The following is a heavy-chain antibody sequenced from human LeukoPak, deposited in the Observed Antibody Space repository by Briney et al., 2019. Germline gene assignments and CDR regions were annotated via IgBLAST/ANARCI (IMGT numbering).Heavy chain of an antibody. CDR2: IKQYGSVS. V-gene: IGHV3-7*01. D-gene: IGHD3-22*01. CDR3: ARDDAYDSGGFYYDRLDH. CDR1: GFTFSNYW. Sequence: GGSLRLSCAASGFTFSNYWMNWVRQSPGKGLEWVANIKQYGSVSFYEDSVKGLFTISRDNAKNSLYLEMNSLRAEDTAVYFCARDDAYDSGGFYYDRLDHWGQGTLVTVSS. J-gene: IGHJ4*02.